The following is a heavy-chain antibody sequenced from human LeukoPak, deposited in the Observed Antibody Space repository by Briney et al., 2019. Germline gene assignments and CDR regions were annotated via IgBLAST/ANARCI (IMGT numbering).Heavy chain of an antibody. D-gene: IGHD3-22*01. CDR1: GFTFSSYS. J-gene: IGHJ4*02. CDR2: ISGSGGST. Sequence: PGGSLRLSCAASGFTFSSYSMNWVRQAPGKGLEWVSAISGSGGSTYYADSVKGRFAISRDNSKNTLYLQMNSLRAEDTAVYYCAKTDYYDSRRDYWGQGTLVTVSS. CDR3: AKTDYYDSRRDY. V-gene: IGHV3-23*01.